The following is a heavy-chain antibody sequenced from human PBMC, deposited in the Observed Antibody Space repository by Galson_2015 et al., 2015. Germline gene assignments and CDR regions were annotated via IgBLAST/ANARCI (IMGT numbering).Heavy chain of an antibody. CDR3: VRVGRYGSGRWGDY. D-gene: IGHD3-10*01. V-gene: IGHV3-72*01. CDR2: TRDKANSYST. CDR1: GFTFSDHY. J-gene: IGHJ4*02. Sequence: SLRLSCAASGFTFSDHYMDWVRQAPGKGLEWVGRTRDKANSYSTEYAASVKGRFTISRDDSKNSLYLQMDTLRTEDTAVYHCVRVGRYGSGRWGDYWGQGTLVIVSS.